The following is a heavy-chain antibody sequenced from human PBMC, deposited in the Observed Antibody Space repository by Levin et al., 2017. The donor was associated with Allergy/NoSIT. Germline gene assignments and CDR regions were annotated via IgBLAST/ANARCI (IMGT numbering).Heavy chain of an antibody. CDR3: ARDPLGEVADRWYFDL. CDR2: INAADGNT. V-gene: IGHV1-3*01. CDR1: GYSFTSYA. J-gene: IGHJ2*01. Sequence: PAASVKVSCKASGYSFTSYAIHWVRQAPGQRLEWMAWINAADGNTRYSQKFQGRISISKDPSASTAYMELSSLTFEDTALYYCARDPLGEVADRWYFDLWGRGTLVTVSS. D-gene: IGHD1-26*01.